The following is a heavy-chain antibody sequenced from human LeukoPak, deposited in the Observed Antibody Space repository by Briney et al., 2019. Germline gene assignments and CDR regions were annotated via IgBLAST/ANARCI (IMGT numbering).Heavy chain of an antibody. D-gene: IGHD2-15*01. CDR1: GFTFSSYA. CDR2: ISYDGSNK. Sequence: GGSLRLSCAASGFTFSSYAMHWVRQAPGKELEWVAFISYDGSNKYYADSVKGRFTISRDNSKNTLYLQMNSLRAEDTAVYYCAREADCSGGSCYSGFDYWGQGILVIVSS. CDR3: AREADCSGGSCYSGFDY. V-gene: IGHV3-30-3*01. J-gene: IGHJ4*02.